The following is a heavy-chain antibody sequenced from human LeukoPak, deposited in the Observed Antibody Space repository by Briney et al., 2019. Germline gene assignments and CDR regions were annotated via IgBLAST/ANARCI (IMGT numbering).Heavy chain of an antibody. J-gene: IGHJ6*03. CDR3: AKNRGGTYKYYMDV. D-gene: IGHD1-1*01. V-gene: IGHV3-23*01. CDR1: GFTFNNYA. Sequence: GGSLGLSCAASGFTFNNYAMSWVRQAPGMGLEWLSYVSGSGGATYYAASVKGRFTISRDNSKNTVYLQMGSLRAEDTAVYYCAKNRGGTYKYYMDVWGNGTTVTVSS. CDR2: VSGSGGAT.